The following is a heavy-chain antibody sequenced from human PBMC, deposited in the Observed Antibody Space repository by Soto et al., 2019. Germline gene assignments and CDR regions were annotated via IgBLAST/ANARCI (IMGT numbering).Heavy chain of an antibody. CDR3: TTTSPPTSPSSFYYYYYMDV. Sequence: GSLRLSCAASGFTFSGSAMHWVRQASGKGLEWVGRIRSKANSYATAYAASVKGRFTISRDDSKNTAYLQMNSLKTEDTAVYYCTTTSPPTSPSSFYYYYYMDVWGKGTTVTVSS. J-gene: IGHJ6*03. CDR1: GFTFSGSA. V-gene: IGHV3-73*01. CDR2: IRSKANSYAT. D-gene: IGHD6-6*01.